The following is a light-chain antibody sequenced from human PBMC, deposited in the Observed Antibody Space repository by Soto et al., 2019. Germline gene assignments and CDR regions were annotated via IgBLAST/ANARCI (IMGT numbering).Light chain of an antibody. V-gene: IGLV2-14*03. CDR3: SSYTSSSTLV. J-gene: IGLJ3*02. Sequence: QSALTQPASVSGSPGQSLTISCTGTSSDVGAYNYVSWYQQHPGKAPQLIIYDVTNRPSGVSNRFSGSKSGNTASLTISGLQAEDEADYYCSSYTSSSTLVFGGGTKLTVL. CDR2: DVT. CDR1: SSDVGAYNY.